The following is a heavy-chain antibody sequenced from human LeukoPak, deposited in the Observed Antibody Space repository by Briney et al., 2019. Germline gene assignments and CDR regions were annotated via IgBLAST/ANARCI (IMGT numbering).Heavy chain of an antibody. CDR3: ARDYGGNSGGAFDI. CDR1: GGSISSGSYY. Sequence: SETLSLTCTVSGGSISSGSYYWSWIRQPAGKGLEWIGRIYTSGGTNYNPSLKSRVTISVDTSKNQFSLKLSSVTAADTAVYYCARDYGGNSGGAFDIWGQGTMVTVSS. V-gene: IGHV4-61*02. CDR2: IYTSGGT. D-gene: IGHD4-23*01. J-gene: IGHJ3*02.